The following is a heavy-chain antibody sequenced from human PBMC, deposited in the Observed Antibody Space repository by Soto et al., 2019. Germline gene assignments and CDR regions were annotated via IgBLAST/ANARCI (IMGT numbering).Heavy chain of an antibody. Sequence: SETLSLTCTVSGGSISSYYWSWIRQPPGKGLEWIGYIYYSGSTNYNPSLKSRVTISVDTSKNQFSLKLSSVTAADTAVYYCARVTPYYVIDYWGQGTLVTVSS. V-gene: IGHV4-59*01. D-gene: IGHD3-10*02. CDR3: ARVTPYYVIDY. CDR2: IYYSGST. CDR1: GGSISSYY. J-gene: IGHJ4*02.